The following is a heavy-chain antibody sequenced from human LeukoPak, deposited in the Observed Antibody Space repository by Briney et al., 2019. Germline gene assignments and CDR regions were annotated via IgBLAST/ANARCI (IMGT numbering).Heavy chain of an antibody. V-gene: IGHV3-30-3*01. CDR3: ARVRSYYDILTGFFDY. CDR1: GLTFSSYA. J-gene: IGHJ4*02. CDR2: ISYDGSNK. D-gene: IGHD3-9*01. Sequence: GGSLRLSCAASGLTFSSYAMHWVRQAPGKGLEWVAVISYDGSNKYYADSVKGRFTISRDNSKNTLYLQMNSLRAEDTAVYYCARVRSYYDILTGFFDYWGQGTLVTVSS.